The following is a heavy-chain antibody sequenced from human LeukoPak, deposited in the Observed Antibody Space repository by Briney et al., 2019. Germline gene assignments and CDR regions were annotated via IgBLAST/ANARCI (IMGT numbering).Heavy chain of an antibody. V-gene: IGHV4-34*01. Sequence: SETLSLTCAVYRGSFSGYYWSWIRQTPAKGMEWIGEINDGGSANYNPSLKSRVTISVDTSKNQFSLKLSSVTAADTAVYYCARLGKRGYSYGYGPNWFDPWGQGTLVTVSS. D-gene: IGHD5-18*01. CDR2: INDGGSA. CDR1: RGSFSGYY. CDR3: ARLGKRGYSYGYGPNWFDP. J-gene: IGHJ5*02.